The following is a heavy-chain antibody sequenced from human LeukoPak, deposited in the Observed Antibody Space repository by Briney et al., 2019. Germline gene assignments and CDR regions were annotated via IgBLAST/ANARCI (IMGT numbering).Heavy chain of an antibody. V-gene: IGHV4-39*01. CDR2: IYYSGST. D-gene: IGHD2-2*01. J-gene: IGHJ6*03. CDR1: GGSISSRSYY. Sequence: PAETLSLTCTVPGGSISSRSYYWGWIRQPPGKGLDRIGRIYYSGSTYYNPSLKSRVTISVDTSKNQFSLKLSSVTAADTAVYYCARGKYQLLRAYYYYYMDVWGKGTTVTVSS. CDR3: ARGKYQLLRAYYYYYMDV.